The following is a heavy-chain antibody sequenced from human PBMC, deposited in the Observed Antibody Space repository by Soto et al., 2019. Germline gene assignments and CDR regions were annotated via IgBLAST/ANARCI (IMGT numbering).Heavy chain of an antibody. CDR3: AREGGSLNWFDP. Sequence: GGSLRLSCAASGFTFSSYSMNWVRKAQGKGLEWVSYISSSSTIYYADSVKGRFTISRDNAKNSLYLQMNSLRDEDTAVYYCAREGGSLNWFDPWGQGTLVTVSS. J-gene: IGHJ5*02. V-gene: IGHV3-48*02. D-gene: IGHD1-26*01. CDR1: GFTFSSYS. CDR2: ISSSSTI.